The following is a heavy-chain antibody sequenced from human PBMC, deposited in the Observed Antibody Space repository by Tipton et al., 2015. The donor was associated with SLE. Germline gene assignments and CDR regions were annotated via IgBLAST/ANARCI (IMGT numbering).Heavy chain of an antibody. V-gene: IGHV4-39*01. J-gene: IGHJ4*02. CDR1: GGSISSSSYY. CDR3: ARLGYYDSSAGC. Sequence: TLSLTCTVSGGSISSSSYYWGWIRQPPGKGLEWIGSIYYSGITYYNPSFKRRVTMSVDTSKNRFPLNLSSVTAADTAVYYCARLGYYDSSAGCWGRGTLVTVSS. CDR2: IYYSGIT. D-gene: IGHD3-22*01.